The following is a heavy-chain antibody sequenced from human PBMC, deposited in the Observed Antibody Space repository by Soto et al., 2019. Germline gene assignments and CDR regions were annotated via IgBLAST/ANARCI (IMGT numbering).Heavy chain of an antibody. D-gene: IGHD2-2*01. V-gene: IGHV4-4*07. J-gene: IGHJ5*02. Sequence: PXETLSLTCTVSGCSISSYYWSWIRQPAGKGLDWIGRIYTSGSTNYNPSLKSRVTMSAGTSKNQFSLKLSSVTAADTAAYYCARGVVVAAGGGGWFDPWGQGTLVTVSS. CDR1: GCSISSYY. CDR2: IYTSGST. CDR3: ARGVVVAAGGGGWFDP.